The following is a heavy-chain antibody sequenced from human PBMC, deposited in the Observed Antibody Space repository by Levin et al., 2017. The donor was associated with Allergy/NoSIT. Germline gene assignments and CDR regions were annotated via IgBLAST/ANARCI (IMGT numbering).Heavy chain of an antibody. V-gene: IGHV2-5*01. J-gene: IGHJ5*02. CDR1: GFSLSSSGVA. CDR3: VPRSLATTSGAFDP. Sequence: SGPTLVKPTQTLTLTCTFSGFSLSSSGVAVGWVRQPPGKALEWLALTYWHDDNRYIPSLTNRRSITKDTSRNQVVLTMTNMDPVDTATYFCVPRSLATTSGAFDPWGQGILVIVSS. D-gene: IGHD1-14*01. CDR2: TYWHDDN.